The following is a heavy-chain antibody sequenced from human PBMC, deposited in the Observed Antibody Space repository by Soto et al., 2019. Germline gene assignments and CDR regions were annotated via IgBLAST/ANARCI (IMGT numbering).Heavy chain of an antibody. Sequence: GGSLRPSCGASGFTFSSNGMHWVRQAPGKGLEWVAVISYDGRNKYYADAVKGRFTISRDNSKNTLYLQMSSLRAEDTAVYYCVKDGSSGWPYFYDMDVWGQGTTVTSP. CDR2: ISYDGRNK. D-gene: IGHD6-19*01. CDR1: GFTFSSNG. V-gene: IGHV3-30*18. CDR3: VKDGSSGWPYFYDMDV. J-gene: IGHJ6*02.